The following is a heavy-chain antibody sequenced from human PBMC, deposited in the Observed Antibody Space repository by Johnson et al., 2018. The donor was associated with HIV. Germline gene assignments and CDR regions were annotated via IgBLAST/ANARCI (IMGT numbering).Heavy chain of an antibody. D-gene: IGHD3-22*01. J-gene: IGHJ3*02. V-gene: IGHV3-20*04. Sequence: VQLVESGGGLVQPGGSLRLSCAASGFTFDDYGMSWVRQAPGKGLEWVSGINWNGGSHGYADSVKGRFTISRDHAKNSLYLQMNSLRAEDTAVYYCAKDYKNYYDSSGYETGTFDIWGQGTMVTVSS. CDR3: AKDYKNYYDSSGYETGTFDI. CDR2: INWNGGSH. CDR1: GFTFDDYG.